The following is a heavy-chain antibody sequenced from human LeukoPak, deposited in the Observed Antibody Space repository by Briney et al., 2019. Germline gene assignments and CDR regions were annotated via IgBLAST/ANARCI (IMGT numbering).Heavy chain of an antibody. V-gene: IGHV4-59*01. CDR1: GGSIGNFF. CDR2: IYENGRT. D-gene: IGHD1-26*01. J-gene: IGHJ4*02. CDR3: ARDWELGH. Sequence: PSETLSLTCTVSGGSIGNFFWSWIRQSPGEGLEWIGFIYENGRTSYNLSLKSRVTISVDMSKNQFSLRLTSMTAADTAVYYCARDWELGHWGRGILVTVTP.